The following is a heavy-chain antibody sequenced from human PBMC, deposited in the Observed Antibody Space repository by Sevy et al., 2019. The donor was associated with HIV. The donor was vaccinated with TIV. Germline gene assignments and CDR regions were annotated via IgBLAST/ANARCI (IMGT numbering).Heavy chain of an antibody. CDR2: FDPEDGRT. CDR3: ARGLEYCGSIDCPFGF. Sequence: ASVKVSCKLSGYTLTDFSMHWVRQAPGKGLEWVATFDPEDGRTIYAQKFQGRVTMTEDTSTDTAYMELNSLRSDDTAVYYCARGLEYCGSIDCPFGFWGQGTLVTVSS. D-gene: IGHD2-2*01. J-gene: IGHJ4*02. V-gene: IGHV1-24*01. CDR1: GYTLTDFS.